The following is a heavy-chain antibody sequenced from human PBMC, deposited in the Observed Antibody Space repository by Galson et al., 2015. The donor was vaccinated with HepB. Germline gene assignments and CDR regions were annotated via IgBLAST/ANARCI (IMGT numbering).Heavy chain of an antibody. CDR2: IYPGDSDT. V-gene: IGHV5-51*01. Sequence: QSGAEVKKPGESLKISCKGSGYSFTSYWIGWVRQMPGKGLEWMGIIYPGDSDTRYSPSFQGQVTISADKSISTAYLQWSSLKASDTAMYYCARHVEQLLGRELAWFDYWGQGTLVTVSS. D-gene: IGHD6-6*01. CDR1: GYSFTSYW. CDR3: ARHVEQLLGRELAWFDY. J-gene: IGHJ4*02.